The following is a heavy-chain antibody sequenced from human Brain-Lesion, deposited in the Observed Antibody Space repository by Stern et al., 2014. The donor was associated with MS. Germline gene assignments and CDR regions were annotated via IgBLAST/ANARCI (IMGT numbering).Heavy chain of an antibody. J-gene: IGHJ4*02. D-gene: IGHD1-26*01. CDR3: VRPDIMGTIWN. V-gene: IGHV4-39*01. Sequence: VQLVESGPGLVKPSETLSLTCTVAGGSITSSSYYWGWIRQPPGRGLEYIGTVYYTGSTFYDPSLKSRVTLSVETSKNQVALKLPSVTAADTAVYYCVRPDIMGTIWNWGQGTLVTVSS. CDR1: GGSITSSSYY. CDR2: VYYTGST.